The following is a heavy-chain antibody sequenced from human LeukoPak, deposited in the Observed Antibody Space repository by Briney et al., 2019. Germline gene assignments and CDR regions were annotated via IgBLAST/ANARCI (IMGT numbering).Heavy chain of an antibody. Sequence: GGSLRLSCAASGFTFSSYSMNWVRQAPGKGLEWVSYISSSSSTIYYADSVKGRFTISRDNAKNSLYLQMSSLRAEDTAVYYCARDLGYCSGGSCYETRYYYHYGMDVWGQGTTVTVSS. D-gene: IGHD2-15*01. J-gene: IGHJ6*02. V-gene: IGHV3-48*01. CDR2: ISSSSSTI. CDR1: GFTFSSYS. CDR3: ARDLGYCSGGSCYETRYYYHYGMDV.